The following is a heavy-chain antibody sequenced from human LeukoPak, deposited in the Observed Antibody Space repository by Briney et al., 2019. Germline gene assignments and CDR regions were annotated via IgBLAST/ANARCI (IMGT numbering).Heavy chain of an antibody. J-gene: IGHJ4*02. V-gene: IGHV4-59*01. CDR2: IYYSGST. CDR1: GGSISSYY. D-gene: IGHD3/OR15-3a*01. CDR3: ARLDCGFYFDY. Sequence: SETLSLTCTVSGGSISSYYWSWIRQPPGKGLEWIGYIYYSGSTNYNPSLKSRVTISVDTSKNQFSLKLSSVTAADTAVYYCARLDCGFYFDYWGQGTLVTVSS.